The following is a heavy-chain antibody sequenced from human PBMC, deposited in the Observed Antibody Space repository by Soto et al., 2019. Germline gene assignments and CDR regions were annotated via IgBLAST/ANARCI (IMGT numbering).Heavy chain of an antibody. J-gene: IGHJ4*02. CDR2: IKQDGSEK. V-gene: IGHV3-7*01. Sequence: PGGSLRLSCAASGFTFSSYWMSWVRQAPGKGLEWVANIKQDGSEKYYVDSVKGRFTISRDNAKNSLYLQMNSLRAEDTAVYYCARDLYSSPFAFDYWGQGTLVTVSS. CDR3: ARDLYSSPFAFDY. CDR1: GFTFSSYW. D-gene: IGHD5-18*01.